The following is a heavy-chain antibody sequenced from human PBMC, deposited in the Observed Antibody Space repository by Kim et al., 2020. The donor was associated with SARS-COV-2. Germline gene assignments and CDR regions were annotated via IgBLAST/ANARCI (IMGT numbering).Heavy chain of an antibody. D-gene: IGHD3-9*01. CDR3: AHRDWPNYFDY. CDR2: LYWDDDK. J-gene: IGHJ4*02. CDR1: GLSLSTSGVG. V-gene: IGHV2-5*02. Sequence: SGPTLVNPTQTLTLTCTFSGLSLSTSGVGVGWIRQPPGKALEWLALLYWDDDKRYSPSLKSRLTITKDNSKNQVVLTMTNMDPVDTATYYCAHRDWPNYFDYWGQGTLVTVSS.